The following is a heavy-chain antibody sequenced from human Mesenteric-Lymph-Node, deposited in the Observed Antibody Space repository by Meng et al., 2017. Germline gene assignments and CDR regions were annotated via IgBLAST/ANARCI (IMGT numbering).Heavy chain of an antibody. J-gene: IGHJ5*02. CDR2: IYSGGST. CDR3: ASLPVAGTTWFDP. CDR1: GFTVSSNY. Sequence: GGSLRLSCAASGFTVSSNYMSWVRQAPGKGLEWVSVIYSGGSTYYADSVKGRFTTSRDNSKNTLYLQMNSLRAEDTAVYYCASLPVAGTTWFDPWGQGTLVTVSS. D-gene: IGHD6-19*01. V-gene: IGHV3-66*02.